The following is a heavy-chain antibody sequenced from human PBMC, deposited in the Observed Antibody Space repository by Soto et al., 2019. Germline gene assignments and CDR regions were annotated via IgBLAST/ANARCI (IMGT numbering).Heavy chain of an antibody. CDR3: ARGRGLLWFGEFPPYYYYYYGMDV. Sequence: PSETLSLTCAVYGGSFSGYYRSWIRQPPGKGLEWIGEINHSGSTNYNPSLKSRVTISVDTSKDQFSLKLSSVTAADTAVYYCARGRGLLWFGEFPPYYYYYYGMDVWGQGTTVTVSS. CDR2: INHSGST. J-gene: IGHJ6*02. D-gene: IGHD3-10*01. CDR1: GGSFSGYY. V-gene: IGHV4-34*01.